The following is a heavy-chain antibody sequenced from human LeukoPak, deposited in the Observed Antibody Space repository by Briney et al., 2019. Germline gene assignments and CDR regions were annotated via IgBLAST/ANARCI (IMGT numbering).Heavy chain of an antibody. D-gene: IGHD6-19*01. CDR1: GFTFSSYW. CDR2: INSVVNST. Sequence: GGSLRLSCTASGFTFSSYWMHWVRQAPGKGLVWVSRINSVVNSTSYADSVKGRFTIPRDNAKNTLYLQMNSLRVEDTAVYYCARPWGSGWYFFDYWGQGTLVTVSS. CDR3: ARPWGSGWYFFDY. V-gene: IGHV3-74*01. J-gene: IGHJ4*02.